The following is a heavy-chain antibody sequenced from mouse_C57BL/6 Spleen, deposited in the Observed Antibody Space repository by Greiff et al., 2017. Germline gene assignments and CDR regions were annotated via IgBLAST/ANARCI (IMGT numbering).Heavy chain of an antibody. CDR1: GYTFTSYW. Sequence: QVHVKQSGAELVRPGSSVKLSCKASGYTFTSYWMDWVKQRPGQGLEWIGNIYPSDSETHYNQKFKDKATLTVDKSSSTAYMQLSSLTSEDSAVYYCAREVYYDAMDYWGQGTSVTVSS. V-gene: IGHV1-61*01. CDR3: AREVYYDAMDY. D-gene: IGHD2-1*01. CDR2: IYPSDSET. J-gene: IGHJ4*01.